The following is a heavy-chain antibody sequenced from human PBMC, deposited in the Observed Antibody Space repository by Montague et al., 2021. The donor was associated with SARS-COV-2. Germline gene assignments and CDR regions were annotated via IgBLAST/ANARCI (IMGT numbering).Heavy chain of an antibody. CDR2: IYTSGST. J-gene: IGHJ6*02. CDR3: AGVGVGTMVRGVIPAYYYYGMDV. Sequence: TLSLTCTVSGGSISSGSYYWSWIRQPAGKGLEWIGRIYTSGSTNYNPSPKSRVTISVDTSKNQFSLKLSSVTAADTAVYYCAGVGVGTMVRGVIPAYYYYGMDVWGQGTTVTVSS. D-gene: IGHD3-10*01. V-gene: IGHV4-61*02. CDR1: GGSISSGSYY.